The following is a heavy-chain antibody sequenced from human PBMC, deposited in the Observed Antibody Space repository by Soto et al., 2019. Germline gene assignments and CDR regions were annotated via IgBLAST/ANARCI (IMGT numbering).Heavy chain of an antibody. V-gene: IGHV4-28*01. J-gene: IGHJ5*02. CDR2: IYYSGTT. CDR1: GYSISSSNW. CDR3: ARKIVMVPTAIPWFDP. D-gene: IGHD2-2*01. Sequence: SETLSLTCAVSGYSISSSNWWGWIRQPPGKGLEWIGYIYYSGTTYYNPSLKSRVTMSVDTSKNQFSLKLTSVTAADTAIYYCARKIVMVPTAIPWFDPWGPGTLVT.